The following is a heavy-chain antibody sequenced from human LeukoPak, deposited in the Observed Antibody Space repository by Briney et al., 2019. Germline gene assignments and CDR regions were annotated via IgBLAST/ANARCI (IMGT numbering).Heavy chain of an antibody. CDR1: GFTFDDYS. CDR2: IRSEGYGGTA. Sequence: GGSLRLSCSASGFTFDDYSMNWVRQAPGKGLEWVGFIRSEGYGGTADYAASVKGRFTISRDDSKNIAYLQMNGLEPADTAVYYCSRGRYYDASGRSYGLDVWGQGTTVTVSS. V-gene: IGHV3-49*04. J-gene: IGHJ6*02. D-gene: IGHD3-10*01. CDR3: SRGRYYDASGRSYGLDV.